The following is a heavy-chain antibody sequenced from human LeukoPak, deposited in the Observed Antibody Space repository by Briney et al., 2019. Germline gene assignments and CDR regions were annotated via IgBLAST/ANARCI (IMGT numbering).Heavy chain of an antibody. CDR3: ARDLYRIVVVPHYFDY. Sequence: GGSLRLSCAASGFTFSNYRINWVRQAPGKGLEWVANIKQDGSETYCVDSVKGRFTISRDNAKNSLYLQMNSLGAEDTAVYYCARDLYRIVVVPHYFDYWGQGTLVTVSS. CDR2: IKQDGSET. V-gene: IGHV3-7*01. J-gene: IGHJ4*02. D-gene: IGHD3-22*01. CDR1: GFTFSNYR.